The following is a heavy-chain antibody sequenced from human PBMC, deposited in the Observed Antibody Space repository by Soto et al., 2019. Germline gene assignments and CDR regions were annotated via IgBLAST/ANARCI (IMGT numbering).Heavy chain of an antibody. V-gene: IGHV3-23*01. J-gene: IGHJ4*02. CDR3: AMTTTTKSRDY. Sequence: EVQLLESGGGLVQPGGSLGLSCAASGFTFSSYDMSWVRQAPGQGLEYVSSISVTGSGTYYADSVKGRFTISRDNSKNTLYLQMNSLRGEDTAVYYCAMTTTTKSRDYWGQGTLVTVSS. CDR2: ISVTGSGT. CDR1: GFTFSSYD. D-gene: IGHD4-17*01.